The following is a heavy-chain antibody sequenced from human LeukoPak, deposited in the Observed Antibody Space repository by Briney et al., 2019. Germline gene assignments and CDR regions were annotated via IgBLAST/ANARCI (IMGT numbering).Heavy chain of an antibody. Sequence: PGGSLRLSCAASGFTFNSYAMSWVRQAPGKGLEWVSGISGSGGNTHYADSVRGRFTISRDNSRNTVYLEMNSLRAEDTAIYYCAKVSWANYFDYWGQGTLVTVSS. J-gene: IGHJ4*02. CDR2: ISGSGGNT. CDR3: AKVSWANYFDY. D-gene: IGHD6-13*01. CDR1: GFTFNSYA. V-gene: IGHV3-23*01.